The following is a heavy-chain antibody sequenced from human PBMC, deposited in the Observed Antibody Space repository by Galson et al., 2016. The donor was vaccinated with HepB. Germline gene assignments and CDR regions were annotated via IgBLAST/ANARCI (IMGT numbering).Heavy chain of an antibody. D-gene: IGHD3-10*01. V-gene: IGHV3-74*01. CDR3: ARGDGTGYHQSPDY. CDR1: GFTFSNYW. CDR2: IVSDGSTS. Sequence: SLRLSCAASGFTFSNYWMNWVRQAPGKGLVWVSRIVSDGSTSTYEDSVKGRFTRSRDNARNTLYLQMNSLRAEDTAVYYCARGDGTGYHQSPDYWGQGTQVTVSS. J-gene: IGHJ4*02.